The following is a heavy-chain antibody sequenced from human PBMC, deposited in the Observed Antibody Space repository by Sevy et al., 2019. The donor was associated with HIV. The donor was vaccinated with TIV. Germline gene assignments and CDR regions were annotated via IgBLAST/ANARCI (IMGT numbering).Heavy chain of an antibody. D-gene: IGHD3-22*01. CDR2: ISGSGTRT. CDR3: GKGGGGHYDPDEIGYYFYYYNMDV. Sequence: GGSLRLSCAVSGFSFDSYGMTWVRQAPGKGLEWVSGISGSGTRTYYADSVEGRFSISRDNSKNRLYLQMNSLRSEDTAKYYCGKGGGGHYDPDEIGYYFYYYNMDVWGKGTTVTVSS. CDR1: GFSFDSYG. J-gene: IGHJ6*03. V-gene: IGHV3-23*01.